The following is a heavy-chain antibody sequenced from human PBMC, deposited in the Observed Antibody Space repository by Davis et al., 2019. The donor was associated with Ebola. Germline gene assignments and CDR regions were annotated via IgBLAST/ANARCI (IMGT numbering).Heavy chain of an antibody. CDR1: GNSFTSHW. D-gene: IGHD6-13*01. CDR2: IYTGDSDT. Sequence: GGSLRLSCKDSGNSFTSHWIGWVRQMPGKGLEWMGIIYTGDSDTRYSPSFQGHVTISADKSISTAYLQWSSLKASDTAMYYCARLAWGSSWYFDYWGQGTLVTVSS. CDR3: ARLAWGSSWYFDY. J-gene: IGHJ4*02. V-gene: IGHV5-51*01.